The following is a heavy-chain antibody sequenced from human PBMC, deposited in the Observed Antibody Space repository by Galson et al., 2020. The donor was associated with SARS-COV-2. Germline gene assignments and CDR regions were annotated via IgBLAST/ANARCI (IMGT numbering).Heavy chain of an antibody. D-gene: IGHD1-1*01. CDR1: GYTLTELS. CDR2: FDPEDGET. J-gene: IGHJ3*02. CDR3: ATTPAYWNAARWSDAFDI. Sequence: ASVKVSCKVSGYTLTELSMHWVRQAPGKGLEWMGGFDPEDGETIYAQKFQGRVTMTEDTSTDTAYTELSSLRSEDTAVYYCATTPAYWNAARWSDAFDIWGQGTMVTVSS. V-gene: IGHV1-24*01.